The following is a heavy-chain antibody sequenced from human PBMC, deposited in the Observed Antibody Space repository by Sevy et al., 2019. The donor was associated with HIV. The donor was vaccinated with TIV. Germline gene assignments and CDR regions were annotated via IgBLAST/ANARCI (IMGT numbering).Heavy chain of an antibody. V-gene: IGHV3-23*01. CDR1: GFTFNSNA. CDR2: ISGSGGSK. D-gene: IGHD1-20*01. CDR3: TSRGVVIITGFDY. Sequence: GGSLRLSCAASGFTFNSNAMSWVRQAPGKGLEWVSTISGSGGSKYYADSVKGRFTISRDNSKNTVYLQMNSLRAEDTAIYYCTSRGVVIITGFDYWGQGTLVTVSS. J-gene: IGHJ4*02.